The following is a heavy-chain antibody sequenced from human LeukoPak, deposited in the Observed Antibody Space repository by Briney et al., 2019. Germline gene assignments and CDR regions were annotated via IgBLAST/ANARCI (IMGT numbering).Heavy chain of an antibody. CDR1: GYTFTSYG. J-gene: IGHJ4*02. CDR2: ISAYNGNT. D-gene: IGHD7-27*01. CDR3: ARGKPLNWGYWFPFEY. Sequence: ASVKVSCKASGYTFTSYGISWVRQAPGQGLEWMGWISAYNGNTNYAQKLQGRVTMTTDTSTSTAYMELRSLRSDDTAVYYCARGKPLNWGYWFPFEYWGQGTLVTVSS. V-gene: IGHV1-18*01.